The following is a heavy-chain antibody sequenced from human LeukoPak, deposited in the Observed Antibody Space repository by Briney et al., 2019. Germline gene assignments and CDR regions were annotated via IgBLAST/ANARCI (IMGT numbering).Heavy chain of an antibody. D-gene: IGHD6-19*01. CDR1: GFTFSSYW. CDR3: ARASGWYHFDY. CDR2: IKQDGSEK. V-gene: IGHV3-7*01. J-gene: IGHJ4*02. Sequence: QSGGSLRLSCVASGFTFSSYWMSWVLQAPGKGLEWLANIKQDGSEKYYVDSVKGRFTISRDNAKNSLYLQMNSLRAEDTAVYYCARASGWYHFDYWGQGTLVTVSS.